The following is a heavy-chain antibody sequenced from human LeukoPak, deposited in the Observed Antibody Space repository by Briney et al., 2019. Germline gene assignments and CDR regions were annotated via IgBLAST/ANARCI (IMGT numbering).Heavy chain of an antibody. CDR1: GVSISPYY. CDR3: ASLSASVHLGAFDL. Sequence: SHTLSLNYADSGVSISPYYWAWIRQPTGEGLELIGSITTSESTNQYPSLKIVFTISVNKSKNFFSLMLSPLTASDTAVYYCASLSASVHLGAFDLWGQVTMVTAS. J-gene: IGHJ3*01. D-gene: IGHD3-3*01. V-gene: IGHV4-4*09. CDR2: ITTSEST.